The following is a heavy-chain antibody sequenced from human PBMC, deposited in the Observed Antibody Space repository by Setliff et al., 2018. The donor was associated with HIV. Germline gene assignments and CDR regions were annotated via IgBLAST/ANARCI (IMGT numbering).Heavy chain of an antibody. J-gene: IGHJ4*02. Sequence: SETLSLTCAVYGGSFSGYYWSWIRQPPGKRLEWIGEINHSGSTNYNPSLKSRVTISVDTSKNQFSLKLSSVTAADTAVFYCARLTTTYYYDSSAYYHPVWGQGTLVTVSS. V-gene: IGHV4-34*01. CDR1: GGSFSGYY. CDR3: ARLTTTYYYDSSAYYHPV. CDR2: INHSGST. D-gene: IGHD3-22*01.